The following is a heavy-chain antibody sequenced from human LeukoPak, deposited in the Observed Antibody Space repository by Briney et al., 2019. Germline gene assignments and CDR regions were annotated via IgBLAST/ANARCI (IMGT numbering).Heavy chain of an antibody. CDR3: ARRGGSGTVYYYYGMDV. CDR2: PGASDT. V-gene: IGHV5-51*01. J-gene: IGHJ6*02. D-gene: IGHD3-10*01. Sequence: PGASDTRYSPSFQGQVTISADKSISTAYLQWSSLKASDTAMYYCARRGGSGTVYYYYGMDVWGQGTTVTVSS.